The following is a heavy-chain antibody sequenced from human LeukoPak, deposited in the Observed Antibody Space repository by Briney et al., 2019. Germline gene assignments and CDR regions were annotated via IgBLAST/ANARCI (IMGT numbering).Heavy chain of an antibody. Sequence: EASVKVSCKVSGYTLTELSMHWVRQAPGKGLEWMGGFDPKDGETIYAQKFQGRVTMTEDTSTDTAYMELSSLRSEDTAVYYCATDYYGSGSYYSYFDYWGQGTLVTVSS. CDR3: ATDYYGSGSYYSYFDY. D-gene: IGHD3-10*01. V-gene: IGHV1-24*01. CDR1: GYTLTELS. CDR2: FDPKDGET. J-gene: IGHJ4*02.